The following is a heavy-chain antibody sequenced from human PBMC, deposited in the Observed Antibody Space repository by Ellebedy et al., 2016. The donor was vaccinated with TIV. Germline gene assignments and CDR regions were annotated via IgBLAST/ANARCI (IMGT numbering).Heavy chain of an antibody. Sequence: ASVKVSCXASGYTFTSYGISWVRQAPGQGLEWMGWISAYNGNTNYAQKLQGRVTMTTDTSTSTAYMELRSLRSDDTAVYYCARLPDGTLYDFWSGYDYWGQGTLVTVSS. CDR3: ARLPDGTLYDFWSGYDY. CDR1: GYTFTSYG. D-gene: IGHD3-3*01. V-gene: IGHV1-18*01. CDR2: ISAYNGNT. J-gene: IGHJ4*02.